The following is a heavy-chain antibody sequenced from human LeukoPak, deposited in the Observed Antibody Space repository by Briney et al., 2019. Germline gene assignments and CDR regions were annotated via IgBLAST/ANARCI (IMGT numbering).Heavy chain of an antibody. J-gene: IGHJ6*02. CDR1: GGSISSGTYY. CDR2: ISASGST. V-gene: IGHV4-61*02. Sequence: KPSETLSLTCTVSGGSISSGTYYWSWIRQPAGKGLEWIGRISASGSTNYNPSLKSRVTISVDTSKNQFSLKLSSVTAADTAVYYCARFRVRRYSGYEHYYGMDVWGQGTTVTVSS. D-gene: IGHD5-12*01. CDR3: ARFRVRRYSGYEHYYGMDV.